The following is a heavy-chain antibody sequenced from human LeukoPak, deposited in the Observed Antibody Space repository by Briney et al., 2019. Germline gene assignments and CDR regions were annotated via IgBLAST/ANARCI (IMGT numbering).Heavy chain of an antibody. CDR3: ARGHVAGTDRHWDY. J-gene: IGHJ4*02. V-gene: IGHV3-74*01. Sequence: GGSLRLSCAASGFTFSSHWMHWVRQGPGKGLVWVSRIKGDGTEPSYADSVKGRFTTSRDNAKSTLYMQMNSLRAEDTAVYYCARGHVAGTDRHWDYWGQGTLATVSS. CDR1: GFTFSSHW. D-gene: IGHD6-19*01. CDR2: IKGDGTEP.